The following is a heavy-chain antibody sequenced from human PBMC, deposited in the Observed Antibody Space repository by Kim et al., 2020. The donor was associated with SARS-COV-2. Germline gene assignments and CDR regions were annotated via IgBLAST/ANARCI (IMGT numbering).Heavy chain of an antibody. CDR3: ARASSSSWAFDS. V-gene: IGHV3-7*01. Sequence: GGSLRLSCAASGFTFSSYAMSWVRQAPGKGLEWVAIIRQDGSETYYADSVKGRFTISRDNAKNSLCLKIHTVSAEDRPVYFCARASSSSWAFDSGPPGT. CDR2: IRQDGSET. D-gene: IGHD6-13*01. CDR1: GFTFSSYA. J-gene: IGHJ5*01.